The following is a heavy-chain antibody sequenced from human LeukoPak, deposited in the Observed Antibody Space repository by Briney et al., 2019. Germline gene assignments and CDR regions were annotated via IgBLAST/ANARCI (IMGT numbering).Heavy chain of an antibody. Sequence: GGSLRLSCAASGFTFSSYAMSWVRQAPGKGLEWVSAISSSGGSTYYADSVKGRFTISRDNSKNTLYLQMNSLRAEDTAVYYCAKATGYCSSTSCYMGGFDYWGQGTLVTVSS. D-gene: IGHD2-2*02. CDR3: AKATGYCSSTSCYMGGFDY. V-gene: IGHV3-23*01. CDR1: GFTFSSYA. J-gene: IGHJ4*02. CDR2: ISSSGGST.